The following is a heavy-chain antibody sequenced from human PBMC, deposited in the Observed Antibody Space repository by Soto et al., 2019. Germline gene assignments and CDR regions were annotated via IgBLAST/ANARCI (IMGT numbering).Heavy chain of an antibody. V-gene: IGHV3-30-3*01. J-gene: IGHJ4*02. CDR1: GFTFSSYA. D-gene: IGHD4-17*01. CDR3: ARVGRLHYFDY. Sequence: QVQLVESGGGVVQPGRSLRLSCAASGFTFSSYAMHWVRQAPGKGLEWVAVISYDGSNKYYADSVKGRFTISRDNSKNTWFLQVTSLRAEDRAVYSCARVGRLHYFDYWGQGTLVTVSS. CDR2: ISYDGSNK.